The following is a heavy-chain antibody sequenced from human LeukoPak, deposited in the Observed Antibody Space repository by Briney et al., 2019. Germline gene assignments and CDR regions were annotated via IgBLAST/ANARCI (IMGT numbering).Heavy chain of an antibody. Sequence: SETLSLTCTVSGGSISSYYWSWIRQPPGKGLEWIGYNYYSGSTNYNPSLKSRVTISVDTSKNQFSLKLSSVTAADTAVYYCARTRNGPLYYFDYWGQGTLVTVSS. V-gene: IGHV4-59*08. CDR2: NYYSGST. J-gene: IGHJ4*02. CDR1: GGSISSYY. CDR3: ARTRNGPLYYFDY.